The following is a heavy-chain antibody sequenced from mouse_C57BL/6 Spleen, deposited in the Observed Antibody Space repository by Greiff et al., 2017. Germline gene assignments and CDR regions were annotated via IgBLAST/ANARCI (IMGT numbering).Heavy chain of an antibody. Sequence: VQLQQSGPELVKPGASVKISCKASGYAFSSSWMNWVKQRPGKGLEWIGRIYPGDGDTNYNGKFTGKATLTADKSSSTAYMQLSSLTSEDSAVYFCAREGYWYFDVWGTGTTVTVSS. CDR1: GYAFSSSW. V-gene: IGHV1-82*01. CDR2: IYPGDGDT. J-gene: IGHJ1*03. CDR3: AREGYWYFDV.